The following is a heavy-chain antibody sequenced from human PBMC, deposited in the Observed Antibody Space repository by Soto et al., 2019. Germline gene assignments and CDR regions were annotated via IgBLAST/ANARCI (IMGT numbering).Heavy chain of an antibody. CDR2: IIPIFGTA. J-gene: IGHJ6*02. Sequence: ASVKVSCKXSGGTFSSYAISWVRQAPGQGLEWMGGIIPIFGTANYAQKFQGRVTITADESTSTAYMELSSLRSEDTAVYYCARDVGQEHGRDYYYYYGMDVWGQGTTVTVSS. CDR1: GGTFSSYA. D-gene: IGHD1-26*01. V-gene: IGHV1-69*13. CDR3: ARDVGQEHGRDYYYYYGMDV.